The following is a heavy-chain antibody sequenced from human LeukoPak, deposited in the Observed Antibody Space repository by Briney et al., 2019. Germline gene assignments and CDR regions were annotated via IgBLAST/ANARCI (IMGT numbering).Heavy chain of an antibody. CDR1: GFTFSGSA. CDR3: AKDQPVLDY. J-gene: IGHJ4*02. CDR2: IQHDGNNI. D-gene: IGHD2-2*01. Sequence: GGSLRLSCAASGFTFSGSAMHWVRQAPGKGLEWLAFIQHDGNNIFYADVVKGRFTIFRDISKNTLYLQMNNLGADDTAVYYCAKDQPVLDYWGQGTLVTVSS. V-gene: IGHV3-30*04.